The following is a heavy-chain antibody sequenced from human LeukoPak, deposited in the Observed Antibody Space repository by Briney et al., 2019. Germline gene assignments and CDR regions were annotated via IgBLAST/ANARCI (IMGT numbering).Heavy chain of an antibody. D-gene: IGHD6-13*01. CDR2: KRYDGSNK. J-gene: IGHJ4*02. CDR3: AKDHYSSSFFDY. CDR1: GFTFSSYG. V-gene: IGHV3-30*02. Sequence: GGSLRLSCAASGFTFSSYGMHWVRQAPGKGLEWVAFKRYDGSNKYYADSVKGRFTISRDNSKNTLYLQMNSLRAEDTAVYYCAKDHYSSSFFDYWGQGTLVTVSS.